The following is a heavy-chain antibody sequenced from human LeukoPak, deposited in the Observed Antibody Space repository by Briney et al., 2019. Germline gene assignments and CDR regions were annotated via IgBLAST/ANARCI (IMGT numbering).Heavy chain of an antibody. CDR1: GYTLTELS. V-gene: IGHV1-2*02. CDR3: ATVLEGASDY. CDR2: INPNSGGT. J-gene: IGHJ4*02. Sequence: ASVKVSCKVSGYTLTELSMHWVRQAPGQGLEWMGWINPNSGGTDYTQKFQGRVTMTRDTSISTAYMELSRLRSDDTAVYYCATVLEGASDYWGQGTLVTVSS. D-gene: IGHD1-26*01.